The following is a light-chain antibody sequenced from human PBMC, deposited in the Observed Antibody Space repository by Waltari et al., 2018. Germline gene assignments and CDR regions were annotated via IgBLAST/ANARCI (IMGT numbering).Light chain of an antibody. CDR2: GAS. Sequence: VGDTVTITCRASEGLRTWLAWYQQKPGKAPKLLIYGASILQSGVPGRFRGSGSGTEFTLTISNLQPDDFASYYCQQAHTFPFTFGPGTKLYIK. J-gene: IGKJ3*01. V-gene: IGKV1-12*01. CDR3: QQAHTFPFT. CDR1: EGLRTW.